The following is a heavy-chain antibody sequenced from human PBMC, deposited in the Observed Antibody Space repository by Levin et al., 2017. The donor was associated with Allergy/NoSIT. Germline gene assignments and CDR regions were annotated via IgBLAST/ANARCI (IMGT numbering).Heavy chain of an antibody. J-gene: IGHJ4*02. D-gene: IGHD3-16*01. CDR2: INHSGST. CDR1: GGSFSGYY. Sequence: PGGSLRLSCAVYGGSFSGYYWSWIRQPPGKGLEWIGEINHSGSTNYNPSLKSRVTISVDTSKNQFSLTLSSLTAADTAVYYWARVRGWENDYIWGRYRFDYWGQGTLVTVSS. CDR3: ARVRGWENDYIWGRYRFDY. V-gene: IGHV4-34*01.